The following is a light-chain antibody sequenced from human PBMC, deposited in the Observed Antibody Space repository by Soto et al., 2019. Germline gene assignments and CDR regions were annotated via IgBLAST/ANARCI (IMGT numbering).Light chain of an antibody. J-gene: IGKJ4*01. Sequence: DIVMTQSPDSLAVSLGERATFNCKSSQSVLSSSNNKNYLAWFQHKPGQPPKQVIYWASTRESGVPDRFSGSGSGTYFTLTISSLQAEDVAVYYCQQYYSAPITFGGGTKVEIK. CDR2: WAS. CDR1: QSVLSSSNNKNY. V-gene: IGKV4-1*01. CDR3: QQYYSAPIT.